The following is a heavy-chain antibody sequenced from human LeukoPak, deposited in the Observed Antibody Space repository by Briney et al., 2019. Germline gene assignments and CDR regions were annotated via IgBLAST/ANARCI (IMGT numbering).Heavy chain of an antibody. CDR2: IIPILGIA. V-gene: IGHV1-69*04. Sequence: SVKVSCKASGGTFSSYAISWVRQAPGQGLEWMGRIIPILGIANYAQKFQGRVTITADKSTSTAYMELSSLRSEDTAVYYCARDRDYDSSSTSYYFDYWGQGTLVTVSS. J-gene: IGHJ4*02. CDR1: GGTFSSYA. D-gene: IGHD3-22*01. CDR3: ARDRDYDSSSTSYYFDY.